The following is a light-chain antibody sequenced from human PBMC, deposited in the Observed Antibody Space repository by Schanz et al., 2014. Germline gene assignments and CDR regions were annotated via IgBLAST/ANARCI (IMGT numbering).Light chain of an antibody. CDR2: EVT. CDR3: SSYTSSSTYV. Sequence: QSALTQPPSASGSPGQSVTISCTGTSSDIGGYNFVSWYQQHPGEAPKLMMYEVTKRPSGVPDRFSGSKSGNTASLTISGLQAEDEADYYCSSYTSSSTYVFGTGTKLTVL. CDR1: SSDIGGYNF. V-gene: IGLV2-8*01. J-gene: IGLJ1*01.